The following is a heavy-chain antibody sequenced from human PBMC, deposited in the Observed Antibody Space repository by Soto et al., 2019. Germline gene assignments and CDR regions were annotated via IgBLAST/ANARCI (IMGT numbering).Heavy chain of an antibody. CDR1: GYTFTSYD. V-gene: IGHV1-8*01. CDR2: MNPNTGNS. D-gene: IGHD1-1*01. CDR3: ARRAETNGWNGFGADKYYFDF. Sequence: ASVKVSCKAFGYTFTSYDIYWVRQATGQGLEWMGWMNPNTGNSAYAQKFQGKVTVTSDTSINTVHMELSSLRSEDTAVYYCARRAETNGWNGFGADKYYFDFWGQGTLVTVSS. J-gene: IGHJ4*02.